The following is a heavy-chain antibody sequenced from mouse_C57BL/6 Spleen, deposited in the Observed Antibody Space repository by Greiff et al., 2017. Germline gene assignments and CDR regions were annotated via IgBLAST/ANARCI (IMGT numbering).Heavy chain of an antibody. CDR3: ATAYYSNYDAMDY. J-gene: IGHJ4*01. CDR2: IWSGGST. V-gene: IGHV2-4*01. CDR1: GFSLTSYG. Sequence: QVQLKQSGPGLVQPSQSLSITFTVSGFSLTSYGVHWVRQPPGKGLEWLGVIWSGGSTDYNAAFISRLSISKDNSKSQVFFKMNSLQADDTAIYYCATAYYSNYDAMDYWGQGTSVTVSS. D-gene: IGHD2-5*01.